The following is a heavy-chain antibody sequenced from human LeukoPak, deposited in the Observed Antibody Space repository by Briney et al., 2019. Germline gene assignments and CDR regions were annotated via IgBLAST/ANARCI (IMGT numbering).Heavy chain of an antibody. CDR1: GFTFSSYA. CDR2: ISSNGVST. Sequence: RGCLRVSSSAPGFTFSSYAMHWVRDAPGKGLESVSAISSNGVSTYYADSVKGRFTISRDNSKNTLYLQMSRLRAEDTAVYYCVKSSGGGIAAAGTAYYWGQGTLVTVSS. J-gene: IGHJ4*02. V-gene: IGHV3-64D*06. D-gene: IGHD6-13*01. CDR3: VKSSGGGIAAAGTAYY.